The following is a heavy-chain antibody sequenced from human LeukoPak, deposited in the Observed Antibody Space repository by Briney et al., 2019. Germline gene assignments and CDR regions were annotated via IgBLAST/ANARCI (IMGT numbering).Heavy chain of an antibody. J-gene: IGHJ4*02. D-gene: IGHD1-26*01. V-gene: IGHV3-66*01. CDR3: ARWELLVGFHY. CDR2: IYSGGST. CDR1: GFTVSSNY. Sequence: GGSLRLSCAASGFTVSSNYMSWVRQAPGKGLEWVSVIYSGGSTYYADSVKGRFTISRDNSKNTLYLQMNSLRAEDTAVYYCARWELLVGFHYWGQGTLVTVSS.